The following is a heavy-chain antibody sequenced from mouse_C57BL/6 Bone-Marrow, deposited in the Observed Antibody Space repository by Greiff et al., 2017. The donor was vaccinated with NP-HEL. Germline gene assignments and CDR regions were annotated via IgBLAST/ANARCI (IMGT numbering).Heavy chain of an antibody. D-gene: IGHD1-1*01. Sequence: VQLKQSGPELVKPGASVKMSCKASGYTFTDYNMHWVKQSHGKSLEWIGYINPNNGGTSYNQKFKGKATLTVNKSSSTAYMELRSLTSEDSAVYYCARRNNYYGRGYYYAMDYWGQGTSVTVSS. CDR2: INPNNGGT. CDR1: GYTFTDYN. J-gene: IGHJ4*01. CDR3: ARRNNYYGRGYYYAMDY. V-gene: IGHV1-22*01.